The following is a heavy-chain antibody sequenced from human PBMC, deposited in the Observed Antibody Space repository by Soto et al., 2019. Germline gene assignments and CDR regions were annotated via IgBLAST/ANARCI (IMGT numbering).Heavy chain of an antibody. CDR1: GGTFSSYT. CDR3: AISMGISSGWNYYFDY. D-gene: IGHD6-19*01. J-gene: IGHJ4*02. CDR2: IIPILGIA. V-gene: IGHV1-69*02. Sequence: QVQLVQSGAEVKKPGSSVKVSCKASGGTFSSYTISWVRQAPGQGLEWMGRIIPILGIANYAQKFQGRVTITADKSTSTAYMELSSLRSEDTAVYYCAISMGISSGWNYYFDYWGQGTLVTVSS.